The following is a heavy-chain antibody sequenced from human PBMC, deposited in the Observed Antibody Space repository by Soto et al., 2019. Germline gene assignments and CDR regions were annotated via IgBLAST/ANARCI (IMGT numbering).Heavy chain of an antibody. Sequence: ASETLSLTCTVSGGSISSYYWSWIRQPAGKGLEWIGRIYTSGSTNYNPSLKSRVTMSVGTSKNQFSLKLSSVTAGDTAVYSGARDDPSGYYYGMYGWSQGSTVSVSS. J-gene: IGHJ6*02. CDR3: ARDDPSGYYYGMYG. CDR2: IYTSGST. CDR1: GGSISSYY. V-gene: IGHV4-4*07.